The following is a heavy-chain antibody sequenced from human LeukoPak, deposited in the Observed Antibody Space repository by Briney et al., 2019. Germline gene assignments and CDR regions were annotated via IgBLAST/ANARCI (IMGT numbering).Heavy chain of an antibody. D-gene: IGHD1-26*01. CDR1: GFTFSSYG. Sequence: GGSLRLSCAASGFTFSSYGMHLVRQAPGKGLEWVAVIWYDGSNKYYADSVKGRFTISRDNSKNTLYLQMNSLRAEDTAVYYCARPTYSGSYYWFDYWGQGTLVTVSS. J-gene: IGHJ4*02. V-gene: IGHV3-33*01. CDR2: IWYDGSNK. CDR3: ARPTYSGSYYWFDY.